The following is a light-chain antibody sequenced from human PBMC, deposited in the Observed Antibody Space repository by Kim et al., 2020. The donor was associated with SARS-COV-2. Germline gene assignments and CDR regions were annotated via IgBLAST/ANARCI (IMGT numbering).Light chain of an antibody. CDR2: RNN. Sequence: TPPPSRPGTRPTFGNPGPAWLPQHQGHPPILLSYRNNNRPSGFSDRLSSSRSGNTASLTIPGLQPEDEAYYYCSAWDSSLSAWVFGGGTRLTVL. J-gene: IGLJ3*02. CDR3: SAWDSSLSAWV. V-gene: IGLV10-54*01. CDR1: RPTFGNPG.